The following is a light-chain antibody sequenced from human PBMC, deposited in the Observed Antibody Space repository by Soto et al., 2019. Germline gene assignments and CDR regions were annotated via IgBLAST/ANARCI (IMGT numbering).Light chain of an antibody. J-gene: IGKJ1*01. CDR1: RTVDGNY. CDR2: SAS. CDR3: QQYSASPRT. Sequence: PGERATLSCRARRTVDGNYLAWYHQKPGQAPRLLIHSASTRAPGIPDRFSASAAGTDFTLTISILDPEDSAVYYCQQYSASPRTFGPGTKVDIK. V-gene: IGKV3-20*01.